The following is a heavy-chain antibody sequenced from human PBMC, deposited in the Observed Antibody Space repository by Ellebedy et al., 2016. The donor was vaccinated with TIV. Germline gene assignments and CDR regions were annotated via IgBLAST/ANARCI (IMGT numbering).Heavy chain of an antibody. Sequence: SETLSLXXTVSGGSISSYYWSWIRQPPGKGLEWIGYIYYSGSTNYNPSLKSRVTISVDTSKNQFSLKLSSVTAADTAVYYCARRRAGEGTRSGMDVWGQGTTVTVSS. J-gene: IGHJ6*02. V-gene: IGHV4-59*01. CDR1: GGSISSYY. CDR2: IYYSGST. CDR3: ARRRAGEGTRSGMDV. D-gene: IGHD7-27*01.